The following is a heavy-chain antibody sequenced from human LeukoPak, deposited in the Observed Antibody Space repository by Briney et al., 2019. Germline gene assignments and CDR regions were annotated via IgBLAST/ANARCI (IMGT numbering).Heavy chain of an antibody. Sequence: AASVKVSCKASGYTFTSYGISWVRQAPGQGLVWMGWISAYNGNTNYAQKLQGRVTMTTDTSTSTAYMELRSLRSDDTAVYYCARVPSSVGNWFDPWGQGTLVTVSS. CDR3: ARVPSSVGNWFDP. D-gene: IGHD3-10*01. V-gene: IGHV1-18*01. CDR2: ISAYNGNT. CDR1: GYTFTSYG. J-gene: IGHJ5*02.